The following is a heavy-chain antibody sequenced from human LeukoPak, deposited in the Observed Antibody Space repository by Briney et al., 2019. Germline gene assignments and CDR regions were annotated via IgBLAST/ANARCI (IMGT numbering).Heavy chain of an antibody. V-gene: IGHV4-61*02. CDR1: GGSISSGSYY. CDR2: IYTSGST. CDR3: ARGPNSSSWYFDY. Sequence: PSETLSLTCTVPGGSISSGSYYWRWIRQPAGKGLEWIGRIYTSGSTNYNPSLKSRVTISVDTSKNQFSLKLSSVTAADTAVYYCARGPNSSSWYFDYWGQGTLVTVSS. D-gene: IGHD6-13*01. J-gene: IGHJ4*02.